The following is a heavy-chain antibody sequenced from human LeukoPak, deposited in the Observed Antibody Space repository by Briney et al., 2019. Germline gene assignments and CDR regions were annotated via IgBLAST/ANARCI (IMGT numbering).Heavy chain of an antibody. Sequence: ASVKVSCKASGGTFSSYAISWVRQAPGQGLEWMGRIIPILGIANYAQKFQGRVTITADKSTSTAYMELSSLRSEDTAVYYCARGDDILTGLALNWGQGTLVTVSS. CDR3: ARGDDILTGLALN. CDR2: IIPILGIA. V-gene: IGHV1-69*04. CDR1: GGTFSSYA. J-gene: IGHJ4*02. D-gene: IGHD3-9*01.